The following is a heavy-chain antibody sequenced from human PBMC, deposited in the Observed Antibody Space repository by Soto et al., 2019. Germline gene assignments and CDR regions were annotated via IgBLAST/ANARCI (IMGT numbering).Heavy chain of an antibody. D-gene: IGHD6-19*01. V-gene: IGHV1-18*01. Sequence: ASVKVSCKASGYTFTSFGISWVRQAPGQGLEWMGWISAHKGNTNYVQKIQGRVTMTTDTSTSTTYMELRRLRSDDTAVYYCARAPYTTVAPVDYWGQGTLVTVSS. CDR3: ARAPYTTVAPVDY. CDR1: GYTFTSFG. J-gene: IGHJ4*02. CDR2: ISAHKGNT.